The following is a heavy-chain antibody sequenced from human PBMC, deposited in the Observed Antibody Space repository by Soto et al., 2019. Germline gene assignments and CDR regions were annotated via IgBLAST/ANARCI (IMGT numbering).Heavy chain of an antibody. Sequence: SETLSLTCAVYGGSFSGYYWSWIRQPPGKGLEWIGEINHSGSTNYNPSLKSRVTISVDTSKNQFSLKLSSVTAADTAVYYCARGRRTYSSGWNYYYYYGMDVWGQGTTVTVSS. CDR3: ARGRRTYSSGWNYYYYYGMDV. D-gene: IGHD6-19*01. CDR2: INHSGST. J-gene: IGHJ6*02. V-gene: IGHV4-34*01. CDR1: GGSFSGYY.